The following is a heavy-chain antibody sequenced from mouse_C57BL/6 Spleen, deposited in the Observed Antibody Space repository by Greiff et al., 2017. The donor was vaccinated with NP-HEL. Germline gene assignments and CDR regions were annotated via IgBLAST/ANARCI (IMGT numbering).Heavy chain of an antibody. J-gene: IGHJ2*01. D-gene: IGHD3-3*01. CDR3: AREGGQENYFDY. Sequence: EVQRVESEGGLVQPGSSMKLSCTASGFTFSDYYMAWVRQVPEKGLEWVANINYDGSSTYYLDSLKSRFIISRDNAKNILYLQMSSLKSEDTATYYCAREGGQENYFDYWGQGTTLTVSS. CDR2: INYDGSST. V-gene: IGHV5-16*01. CDR1: GFTFSDYY.